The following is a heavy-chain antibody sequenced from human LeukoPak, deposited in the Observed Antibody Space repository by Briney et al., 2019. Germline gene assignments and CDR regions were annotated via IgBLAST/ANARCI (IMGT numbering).Heavy chain of an antibody. Sequence: GGSLRLSCAASGFTFSSYSMNWVRQAPGKGLEWVSSISSSSSYIYYADSVKGRFTISRDNSKNTLYLQMNSLRAEDTAVYYCAKAPRRDCSGGSCYVDYWGQGTLVTVSS. D-gene: IGHD2-15*01. V-gene: IGHV3-21*01. CDR2: ISSSSSYI. J-gene: IGHJ4*02. CDR1: GFTFSSYS. CDR3: AKAPRRDCSGGSCYVDY.